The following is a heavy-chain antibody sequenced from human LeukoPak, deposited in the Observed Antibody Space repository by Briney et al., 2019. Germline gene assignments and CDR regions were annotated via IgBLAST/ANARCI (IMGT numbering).Heavy chain of an antibody. D-gene: IGHD3-10*01. Sequence: SETLSLTCTVSGGSITNYYWTWLRQPPGKGLEWVGHIYYTGSNNYNPSLKSRVSISVDTSKKLFSLKLASVPAADTAEYYCARVAKHFRGPLSYYYVDVWGTGTTVTISS. CDR1: GGSITNYY. V-gene: IGHV4-59*01. CDR3: ARVAKHFRGPLSYYYVDV. CDR2: IYYTGSN. J-gene: IGHJ6*03.